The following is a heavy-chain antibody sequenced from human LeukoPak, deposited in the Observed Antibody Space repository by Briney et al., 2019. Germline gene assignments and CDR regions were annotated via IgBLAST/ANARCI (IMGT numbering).Heavy chain of an antibody. CDR1: GGSISSGEYH. CDR3: ASESEGWFDP. V-gene: IGHV4-30-4*01. Sequence: SETLSLTCTVSGGSISSGEYHWTWIRQPPGKGLEWIVNIYYSGSTYYKSSLKSRITISVDTSKNQFSLKLSSVTAADTAVYYCASESEGWFDPWGQGTLVTVSS. CDR2: IYYSGST. J-gene: IGHJ5*02.